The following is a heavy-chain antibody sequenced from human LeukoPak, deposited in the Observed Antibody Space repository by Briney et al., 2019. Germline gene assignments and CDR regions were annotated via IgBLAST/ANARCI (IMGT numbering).Heavy chain of an antibody. V-gene: IGHV3-23*01. CDR2: ISSSGGTT. D-gene: IGHD1-26*01. CDR3: AKLGRGSLLPSDFDY. CDR1: GFTFSSYA. J-gene: IGHJ4*02. Sequence: QSGGSLRLSCAASGFTFSSYAMTWVPQAPGKGLEWVSAISSSGGTTYFADAVKGRFTISRDNSKNTLYLQMNSLRAEDTAIYYCAKLGRGSLLPSDFDYWGQGTLVTVSS.